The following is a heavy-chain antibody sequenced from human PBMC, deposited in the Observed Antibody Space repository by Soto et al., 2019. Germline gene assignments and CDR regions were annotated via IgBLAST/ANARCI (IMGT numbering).Heavy chain of an antibody. Sequence: GASVKVSCKASGYTFTSYAMHWVRQAPGQRLEWMGWINAGNGNTKYSQKFQGRVTITRDTSASTAYMELSSLRSEDTAVYYCARRXKRFGATCYGAFDIWGQGTMVTVSS. V-gene: IGHV1-3*01. CDR1: GYTFTSYA. CDR3: ARRXKRFGATCYGAFDI. CDR2: INAGNGNT. D-gene: IGHD2-15*01. J-gene: IGHJ3*02.